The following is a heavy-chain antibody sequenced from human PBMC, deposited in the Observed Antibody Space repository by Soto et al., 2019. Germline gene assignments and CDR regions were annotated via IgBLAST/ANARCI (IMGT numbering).Heavy chain of an antibody. D-gene: IGHD3-3*01. CDR2: IDPSDSYT. CDR3: ASTFWSGYYISPPYYYYGMDV. Sequence: PGESLKISCNGSGYSFTSYWISWVRQMPGKGLEWMGRIDPSDSYTNYSPSFQGHVTISADKSISTAYLQWSSLKASDTAMYYCASTFWSGYYISPPYYYYGMDVWGQGTTVTVSS. V-gene: IGHV5-10-1*01. CDR1: GYSFTSYW. J-gene: IGHJ6*02.